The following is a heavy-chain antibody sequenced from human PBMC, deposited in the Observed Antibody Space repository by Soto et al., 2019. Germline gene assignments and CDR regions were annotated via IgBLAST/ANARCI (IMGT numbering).Heavy chain of an antibody. D-gene: IGHD6-19*01. CDR3: ASRSSGWYFDY. J-gene: IGHJ4*02. V-gene: IGHV3-23*01. CDR2: ISGSGGST. CDR1: GFTFNSYA. Sequence: GGSLRLSCAASGFTFNSYAMNWVLQAPGKGLEWVSVISGSGGSTYYADSVKGRFTISRDNSKNTLYLQMNSLRAEDTAVYYCASRSSGWYFDYWGQGTLVTVSS.